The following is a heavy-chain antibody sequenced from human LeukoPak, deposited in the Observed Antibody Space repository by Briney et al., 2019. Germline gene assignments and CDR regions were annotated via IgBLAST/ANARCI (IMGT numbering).Heavy chain of an antibody. J-gene: IGHJ6*02. CDR2: IYYSGST. D-gene: IGHD3-22*01. CDR1: GGSISSGGYY. CDR3: ARETTSRFYYDSSGYHRGMDV. Sequence: SETLSLTCTVSGGSISSGGYYWSWIRQHPGKGLEWIGYIYYSGSTYYNPSLKSRVTISVDTSKNQFSLKLCSVTAADTAVYYCARETTSRFYYDSSGYHRGMDVWGQGTTVTVSS. V-gene: IGHV4-31*03.